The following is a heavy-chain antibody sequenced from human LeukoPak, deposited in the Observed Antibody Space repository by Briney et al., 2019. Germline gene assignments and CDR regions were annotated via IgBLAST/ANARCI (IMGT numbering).Heavy chain of an antibody. V-gene: IGHV1-2*02. CDR1: GYTFTGYY. J-gene: IGHJ4*02. Sequence: ASVKVSCKASGYTFTGYYMHWVRQAPGQGLEWMGWINPNSGGTNYAQKFQGRVTMTRDTSISTAYMELSRLRSDDTAVYYCARVMGVRIQLWFALDYWGQGTLVTVSS. CDR2: INPNSGGT. CDR3: ARVMGVRIQLWFALDY. D-gene: IGHD5-18*01.